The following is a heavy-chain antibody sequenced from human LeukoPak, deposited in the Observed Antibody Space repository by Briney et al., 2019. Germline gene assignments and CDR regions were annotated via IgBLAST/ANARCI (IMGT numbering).Heavy chain of an antibody. Sequence: PSETLSLTCTVSGGSISSSNWWGWVRQPPGKGLECIGEIYHSGTTNYNPSLKSRVTISVDKSKNQFSLKLNSATAADTAVYYCARAFLVGYSPEEYFFDYWGQGTLVTVSS. CDR3: ARAFLVGYSPEEYFFDY. V-gene: IGHV4-4*02. CDR1: GGSISSSNW. D-gene: IGHD2-15*01. J-gene: IGHJ4*02. CDR2: IYHSGTT.